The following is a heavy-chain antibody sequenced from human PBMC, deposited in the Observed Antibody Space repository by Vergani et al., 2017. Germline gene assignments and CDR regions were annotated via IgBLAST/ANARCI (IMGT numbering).Heavy chain of an antibody. D-gene: IGHD3-10*01. V-gene: IGHV7-4-1*02. CDR3: ARGGATRAAFDI. CDR1: GYTFTTYA. J-gene: IGHJ3*02. CDR2: INTNTGNP. Sequence: QVQLVQSGSELKKPGASVKVSCKASGYTFTTYALNWVRQAPGPGFEWMGWINTNTGNPTYSQGFTGRFVFSLDTSVSAAFLQISSLKADDSAVYYCARGGATRAAFDIWGQGTMVTVSS.